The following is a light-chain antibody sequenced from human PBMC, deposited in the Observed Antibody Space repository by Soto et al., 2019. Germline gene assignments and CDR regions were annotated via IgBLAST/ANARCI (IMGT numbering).Light chain of an antibody. CDR1: QAIAGW. V-gene: IGKV1-12*01. Sequence: DIQMVQSPSSVSASVGDRVTVTCRASQAIAGWLGWYQQKPGQAPKLLIYGPSTLHTGVPSRFSGSASWTDFTLTISNLQPEDFATYYCPQAYSFPLTFGGGTRVEMK. J-gene: IGKJ4*01. CDR2: GPS. CDR3: PQAYSFPLT.